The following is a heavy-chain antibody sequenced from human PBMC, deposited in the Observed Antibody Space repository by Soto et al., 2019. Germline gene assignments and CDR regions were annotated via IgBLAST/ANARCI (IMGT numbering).Heavy chain of an antibody. CDR2: INHSGST. V-gene: IGHV4-34*01. CDR1: GGSFSGYY. D-gene: IGHD3-10*01. J-gene: IGHJ5*02. CDR3: ARGPRGITMVRGVIKTRNWFDP. Sequence: PSETLSLTCAVYGGSFSGYYWSWIRQPPGKRLEWIGEINHSGSTNYNPSLKSRVTISVDTSKNQFSLKLSSVTAADTAVYYCARGPRGITMVRGVIKTRNWFDPWGQGTLVT.